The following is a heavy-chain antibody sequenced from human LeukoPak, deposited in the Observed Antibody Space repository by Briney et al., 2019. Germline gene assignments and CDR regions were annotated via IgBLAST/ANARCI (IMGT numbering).Heavy chain of an antibody. CDR3: ARDGAVAGPSSMDV. CDR2: IYYSGST. CDR1: GGSISSYY. J-gene: IGHJ6*03. V-gene: IGHV4-59*01. D-gene: IGHD6-19*01. Sequence: SETLSLTCTVSGGSISSYYWSWIRQPPGKGLEWSGDIYYSGSTNYNPSLKSRVTISVDTSKNQFSLKLSSVTAADTAVYYCARDGAVAGPSSMDVWGKGTTVTVSS.